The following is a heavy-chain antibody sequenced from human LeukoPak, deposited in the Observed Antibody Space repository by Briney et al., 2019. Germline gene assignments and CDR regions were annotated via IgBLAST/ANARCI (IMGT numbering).Heavy chain of an antibody. J-gene: IGHJ4*02. CDR2: ISTGGSTI. CDR1: GFTFSRYS. D-gene: IGHD3-10*01. CDR3: ARSAFGGKAHCLDY. V-gene: IGHV3-48*04. Sequence: PGGSLRLSCGASGFTFSRYSMIWVRQAPGKGLEWVSYISTGGSTIYYADSVKGRFTISRDNAKNSLYLQMNSLRAEDTAAYYCARSAFGGKAHCLDYWGQGALVTVSS.